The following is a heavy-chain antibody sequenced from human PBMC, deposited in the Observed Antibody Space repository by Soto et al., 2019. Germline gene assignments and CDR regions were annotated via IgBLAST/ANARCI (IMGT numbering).Heavy chain of an antibody. Sequence: SLRLSCAASGFTFSSYAMHWVRQAPGKGLEWVAVISYDGSNKYYADSVKGRFTISRDNSKNTLYLQMNSLRAEDTAVYYCARVDDSSGYYQYYFDYWGQGTLVTVSS. J-gene: IGHJ4*02. CDR1: GFTFSSYA. CDR3: ARVDDSSGYYQYYFDY. CDR2: ISYDGSNK. V-gene: IGHV3-30-3*01. D-gene: IGHD3-22*01.